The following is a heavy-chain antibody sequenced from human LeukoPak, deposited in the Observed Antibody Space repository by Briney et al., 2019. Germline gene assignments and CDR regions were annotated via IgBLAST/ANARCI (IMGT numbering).Heavy chain of an antibody. CDR1: GGSISSYY. Sequence: NPSETLSLTCTVSGGSISSYYWSWIRQPPGKGLEWIGYIYYSGSTNYNPSLKSRVTISVDTSKNQFSLKLSSVTAADTAVYYCAIRTGGWYYYWGQGTLVTVSS. D-gene: IGHD6-19*01. V-gene: IGHV4-59*12. CDR3: AIRTGGWYYY. J-gene: IGHJ4*02. CDR2: IYYSGST.